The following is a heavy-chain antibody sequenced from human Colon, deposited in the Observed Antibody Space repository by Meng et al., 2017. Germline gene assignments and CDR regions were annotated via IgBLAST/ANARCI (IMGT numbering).Heavy chain of an antibody. CDR3: ARESADGGSFDL. CDR2: INPRTGDT. J-gene: IGHJ4*02. V-gene: IGHV1-2*02. D-gene: IGHD2-15*01. Sequence: QVQLVQSGAEVKKPGASVTVSCKASEYTLYIHWVRLRPGEGLEWMGWINPRTGDTKSAQSFQGRVTMTRDTSTTTFSMDLRSLTTDDSAIYFCARESADGGSFDLWGQGTLVTVSS. CDR1: EYTLY.